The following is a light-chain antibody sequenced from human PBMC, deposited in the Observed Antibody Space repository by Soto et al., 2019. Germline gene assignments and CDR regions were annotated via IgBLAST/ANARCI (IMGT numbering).Light chain of an antibody. V-gene: IGLV2-14*01. CDR3: TSYTSISTVV. CDR2: DVT. J-gene: IGLJ3*02. CDR1: SNDVGGYNY. Sequence: QSVLTQPASVSGSPGQSIAISCTGTSNDVGGYNYVSRYQQEPGKAPKLLIYDVTTRPSGVSSRFSGSKSGNTASLTISGLQTEDEANYYCTSYTSISTVVFGGGTKVTVL.